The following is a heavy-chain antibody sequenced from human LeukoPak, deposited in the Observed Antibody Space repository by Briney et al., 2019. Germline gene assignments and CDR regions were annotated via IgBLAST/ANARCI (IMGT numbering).Heavy chain of an antibody. Sequence: GGSLRLSCAASGFTFSDYYMSWIRQAPGKGLELISYISSSGSTMYYADSVKGRFTISRDNAKNSLFLQMNSLKAEDTAVYYCARDLHYGSGSYPDYWGQGTLVTVSS. V-gene: IGHV3-11*01. CDR2: ISSSGSTM. D-gene: IGHD3-10*01. J-gene: IGHJ4*02. CDR3: ARDLHYGSGSYPDY. CDR1: GFTFSDYY.